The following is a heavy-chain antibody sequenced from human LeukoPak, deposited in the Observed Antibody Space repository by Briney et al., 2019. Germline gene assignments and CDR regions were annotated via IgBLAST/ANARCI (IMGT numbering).Heavy chain of an antibody. CDR1: GFTFSKYW. D-gene: IGHD6-19*01. CDR3: ATKQWLAPPPDS. V-gene: IGHV3-74*01. CDR2: INTDGTVT. Sequence: GGTLRLSCAASGFTFSKYWMLSVRQAPRKGLGSVSRINTDGTVTTYADSVKGRFTVSRDNADNTMFLQMNSVRDEHTAVYYCATKQWLAPPPDSWGQGTPVTVSS. J-gene: IGHJ4*02.